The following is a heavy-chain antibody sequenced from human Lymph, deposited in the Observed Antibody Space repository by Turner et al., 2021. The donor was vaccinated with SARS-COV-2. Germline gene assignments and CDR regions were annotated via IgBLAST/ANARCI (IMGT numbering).Heavy chain of an antibody. V-gene: IGHV3-53*02. CDR2: IYIGGTT. CDR1: GFTVSSNY. Sequence: EVQLVETGGGLIQPGGSLRLSCAASGFTVSSNYMSWVRQAPVKGLELVSVIYIGGTTYYADSVKGRFTISRDNSKNTLYLQMNSLRAEDTAVYYCARDLGPLAFDIWGQGTMVTVSS. J-gene: IGHJ3*02. CDR3: ARDLGPLAFDI.